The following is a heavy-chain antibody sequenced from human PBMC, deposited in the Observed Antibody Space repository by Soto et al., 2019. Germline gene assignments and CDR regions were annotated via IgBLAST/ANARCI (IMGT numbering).Heavy chain of an antibody. CDR2: INFRTENYAT. J-gene: IGHJ3*02. CDR1: GFTFSDSA. CDR3: VRRGFLTPEAFDI. D-gene: IGHD7-27*01. V-gene: IGHV3-73*01. Sequence: PGGSLRLSCATSGFTFSDSAIHWVRQASGKGLEWVGFINFRTENYATPYSASMKDRVTISRDNSQSRAYLQINSLKIEDTAVYYCVRRGFLTPEAFDIWGQGTVVTVSS.